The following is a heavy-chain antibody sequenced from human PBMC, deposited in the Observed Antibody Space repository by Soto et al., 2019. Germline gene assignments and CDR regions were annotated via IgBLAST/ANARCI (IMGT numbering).Heavy chain of an antibody. J-gene: IGHJ4*02. V-gene: IGHV3-23*01. CDR3: AKSEYGDYPLDY. Sequence: GGSLRLSCAASGFTFGSYAMSWVRQAPGKGLEWVSTFSGTSGSTYYADSVKGRFTISRGNSKNTLYVQMNSLRAEDTAVYYCAKSEYGDYPLDYWGQGTLVTVSS. D-gene: IGHD4-17*01. CDR1: GFTFGSYA. CDR2: FSGTSGST.